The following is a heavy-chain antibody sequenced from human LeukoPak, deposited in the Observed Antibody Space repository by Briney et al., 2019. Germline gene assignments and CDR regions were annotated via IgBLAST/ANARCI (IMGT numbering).Heavy chain of an antibody. CDR1: GFTFSSYW. Sequence: GGSLRLSCAASGFTFSSYWMHWVRQAPGKGLVWVSRINSDGSSTSYADSVKGRFTISRDNAKNTLYLQMNSLRAEDTAVYYCEREGRLGYSSSPEFDYWGQGTLVTVSS. V-gene: IGHV3-74*01. CDR2: INSDGSST. CDR3: EREGRLGYSSSPEFDY. J-gene: IGHJ4*02. D-gene: IGHD6-13*01.